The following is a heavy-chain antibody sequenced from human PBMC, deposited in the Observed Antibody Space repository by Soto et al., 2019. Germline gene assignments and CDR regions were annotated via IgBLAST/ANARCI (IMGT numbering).Heavy chain of an antibody. J-gene: IGHJ4*02. CDR2: INPSGGST. V-gene: IGHV1-46*01. Sequence: AAVKVSCKSSCYTFTSYGISLLRQAPGQGREWMGIINPSGGSTTYAQKFQGRVTMTRDTSTSTVYMELNSLRSEDTAVYYCARGTRYGVTTVWGQGTLVTVSS. CDR3: ARGTRYGVTTV. D-gene: IGHD4-17*01. CDR1: CYTFTSYG.